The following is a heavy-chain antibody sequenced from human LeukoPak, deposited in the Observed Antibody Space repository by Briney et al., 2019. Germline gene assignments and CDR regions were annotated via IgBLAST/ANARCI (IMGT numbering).Heavy chain of an antibody. CDR1: VYTFTRYG. CDR3: AREGGWFDP. Sequence: ASVKVSCKASVYTFTRYGISWVRQAPGQGLEWMGWISAYNGNTNYAQKLQGRVTMTTDTSTDTAYRELRSLRSDDTAVYYCAREGGWFDPWGQGTLVAVSS. D-gene: IGHD1-26*01. J-gene: IGHJ5*02. V-gene: IGHV1-18*01. CDR2: ISAYNGNT.